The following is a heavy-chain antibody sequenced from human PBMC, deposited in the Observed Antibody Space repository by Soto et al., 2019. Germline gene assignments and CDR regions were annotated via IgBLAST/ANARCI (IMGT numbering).Heavy chain of an antibody. CDR3: AREKYYYDSSGYSPLDY. J-gene: IGHJ4*02. CDR2: ISSSGSTI. Sequence: GGSLRLSCAASGFTFSDYYMSWIRQAPGKGLEWVSYISSSGSTIYYADSVKGRFTISRDNSKNTLYLQMNSLRAEDTAVYYCAREKYYYDSSGYSPLDYWGQGTLVTVSS. V-gene: IGHV3-11*04. D-gene: IGHD3-22*01. CDR1: GFTFSDYY.